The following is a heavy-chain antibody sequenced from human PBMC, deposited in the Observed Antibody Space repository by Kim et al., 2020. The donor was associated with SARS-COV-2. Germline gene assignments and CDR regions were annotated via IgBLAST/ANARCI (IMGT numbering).Heavy chain of an antibody. CDR1: GYTFTSYY. CDR2: IIPILGIA. CDR3: ARGIYSSSLRGYYYYYMDV. D-gene: IGHD6-6*01. Sequence: SVKVSCKASGYTFTSYYMHWVRQAPGQGLEWMGRIIPILGIANYAQKFQGRVTITADKSTSTAYMELSSLRSEDTAVYYCARGIYSSSLRGYYYYYMDVWGKGTTVTVSS. J-gene: IGHJ6*03. V-gene: IGHV1-69*04.